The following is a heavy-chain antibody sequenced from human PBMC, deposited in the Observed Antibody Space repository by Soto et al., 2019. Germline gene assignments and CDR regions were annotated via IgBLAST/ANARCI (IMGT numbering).Heavy chain of an antibody. CDR2: ISGSGGST. Sequence: PGGSLRLSCAASGFTFSSYAMSWVRQAPGKGLEWVSAISGSGGSTYYADSVKGRFTISRDNSKNTLYLQMNSLRAEDTAVYYCAKDPRYYYGSGSYDYYYYMDVWGKGTTVTVSS. D-gene: IGHD3-10*01. CDR3: AKDPRYYYGSGSYDYYYYMDV. CDR1: GFTFSSYA. J-gene: IGHJ6*03. V-gene: IGHV3-23*01.